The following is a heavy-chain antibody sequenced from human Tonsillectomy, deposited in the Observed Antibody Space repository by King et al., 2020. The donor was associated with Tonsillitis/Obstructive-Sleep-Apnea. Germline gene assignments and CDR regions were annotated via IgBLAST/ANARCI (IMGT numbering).Heavy chain of an antibody. V-gene: IGHV1-69*17. CDR2: IIPIFALA. Sequence: VQLVESGAEVKKPGSSVKVSCKASGDTFSSYAISWVRQAPGQGLEWMGGIIPIFALANYAQKFQGRVKITADKSTSTAYMELSSLRSEDTAVYYCASQYYDSSGYYYFDYWGQGXLVTVSS. CDR1: GDTFSSYA. J-gene: IGHJ4*02. CDR3: ASQYYDSSGYYYFDY. D-gene: IGHD3-22*01.